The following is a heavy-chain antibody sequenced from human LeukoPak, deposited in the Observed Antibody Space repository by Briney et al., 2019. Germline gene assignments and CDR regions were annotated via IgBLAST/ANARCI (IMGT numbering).Heavy chain of an antibody. CDR3: ARDVGGWYDY. CDR2: INHSGST. Sequence: SETLSLTCAVYGGSFSGYYWSWIRQPPGKGLEWIGEINHSGSTNYNPSLKSRVTISVDTSKNQFSLKLSSVTAADTAVHYCARDVGGWYDYWGQGTLVTVSS. V-gene: IGHV4-34*01. CDR1: GGSFSGYY. J-gene: IGHJ4*02. D-gene: IGHD6-19*01.